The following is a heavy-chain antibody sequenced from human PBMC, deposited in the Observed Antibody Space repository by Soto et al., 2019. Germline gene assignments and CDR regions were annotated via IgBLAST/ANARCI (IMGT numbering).Heavy chain of an antibody. J-gene: IGHJ4*02. CDR2: IYNGGTT. CDR3: ARGPSGDKVDY. Sequence: QVQLQESGPGLVKPSQTLSLTCTVSGGSINNVNYCWSWIRQSPDKGLEWIGHIYNGGTTYHNPSLTTRVTISVYLTNNQFSLQLSSVSAADTAVCYWARGPSGDKVDYWGQGTLVTVSS. V-gene: IGHV4-30-4*01. CDR1: GGSINNVNYC. D-gene: IGHD7-27*01.